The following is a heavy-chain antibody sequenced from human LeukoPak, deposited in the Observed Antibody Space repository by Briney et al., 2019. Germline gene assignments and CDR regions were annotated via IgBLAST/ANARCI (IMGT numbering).Heavy chain of an antibody. V-gene: IGHV3-7*05. J-gene: IGHJ4*02. D-gene: IGHD5-24*01. CDR1: GFTFSRFW. CDR2: INQDESEK. CDR3: ARDRAALPFDY. Sequence: GGSLRLSCAASGFTFSRFWMNWVRQAPGRGLEWVANINQDESEKYYVDSVEGRFTISRDNAKNSLHLQMNSLRAEDTAVYYCARDRAALPFDYWGQGTLVTVSS.